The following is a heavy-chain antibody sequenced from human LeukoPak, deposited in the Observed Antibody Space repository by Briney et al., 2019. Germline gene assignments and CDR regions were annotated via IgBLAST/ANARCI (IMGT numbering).Heavy chain of an antibody. V-gene: IGHV4-34*01. CDR2: INHSGST. CDR1: GGSFSVYY. Sequence: SETLSLTCAVYGGSFSVYYWSWIRQPPGKGLEWIGEINHSGSTNYNPSLKSRVTISVDTSKNQFSLNLSSVAAADTAVYYCARGDYGDYVADPWGQGTLVTVSS. D-gene: IGHD4-17*01. J-gene: IGHJ5*02. CDR3: ARGDYGDYVADP.